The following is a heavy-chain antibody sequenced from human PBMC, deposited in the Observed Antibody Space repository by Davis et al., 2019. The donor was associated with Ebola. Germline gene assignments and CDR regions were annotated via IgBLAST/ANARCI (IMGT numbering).Heavy chain of an antibody. J-gene: IGHJ5*02. V-gene: IGHV3-23*01. CDR3: AKARREEWLLPRDP. Sequence: GESLKISCAASGFTFSSYAMSWVRQAPGKGLEWVSAISGSGGSTYYADSVKGRFTISRDNSKNTLYLQMNSLRAEDTAVYYCAKARREEWLLPRDPWGQGTLVTVSS. CDR1: GFTFSSYA. CDR2: ISGSGGST. D-gene: IGHD3-3*01.